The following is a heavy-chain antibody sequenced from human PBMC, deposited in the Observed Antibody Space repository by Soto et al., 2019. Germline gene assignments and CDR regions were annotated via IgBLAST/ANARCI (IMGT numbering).Heavy chain of an antibody. Sequence: QVQLQESGPGLVKPSETLSLTCTVSGGSISNYYWSWIRQPAGKGLEWIGRVYTSGNTNYNPSLKGRVTMSVDMSKNQFSLKLSSVAAADTAVYYCARDDSGDNGRAFDPWGQGTLVTVSS. CDR2: VYTSGNT. CDR1: GGSISNYY. V-gene: IGHV4-4*07. CDR3: ARDDSGDNGRAFDP. D-gene: IGHD4-17*01. J-gene: IGHJ5*02.